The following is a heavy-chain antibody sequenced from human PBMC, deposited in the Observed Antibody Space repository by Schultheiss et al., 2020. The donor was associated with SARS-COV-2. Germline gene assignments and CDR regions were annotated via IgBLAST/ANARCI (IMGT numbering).Heavy chain of an antibody. Sequence: GGSLRLSCAASGFTFSSYAMHWVRQAPGKGLEWVAVMSYDGSNEYYADAVKGRFTISRDTAKNTLYLQMNSLRAEDTAVYYCARRGGSGWHFDYWGQGTLVTVSS. CDR2: MSYDGSNE. CDR3: ARRGGSGWHFDY. D-gene: IGHD6-19*01. J-gene: IGHJ4*02. CDR1: GFTFSSYA. V-gene: IGHV3-30*14.